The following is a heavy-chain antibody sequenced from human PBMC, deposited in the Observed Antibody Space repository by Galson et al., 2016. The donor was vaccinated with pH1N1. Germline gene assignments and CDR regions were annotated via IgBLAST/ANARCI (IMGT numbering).Heavy chain of an antibody. D-gene: IGHD3-22*01. V-gene: IGHV1-69*06. CDR1: GGTFGSYG. CDR2: IIPILNTA. CDR3: ARDPGSSGYYESSGYYRPGAFDI. Sequence: SVKVSCKASGGTFGSYGINWVRQAPGQGLEWMGGIIPILNTAKYAQNFQGRVTITADKSTTTAYMELSSLRSEDTAVYYCARDPGSSGYYESSGYYRPGAFDIWGQGTMVTVSS. J-gene: IGHJ3*02.